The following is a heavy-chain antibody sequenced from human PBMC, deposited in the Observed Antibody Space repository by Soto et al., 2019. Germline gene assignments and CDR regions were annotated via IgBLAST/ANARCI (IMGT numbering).Heavy chain of an antibody. CDR2: IYFSVTT. CDR3: ARRDRSGFSYWLDT. D-gene: IGHD3-22*01. J-gene: IGHJ5*02. Sequence: QVQLQESGPGLVKPSQTLSLTCTVSGGSISSGDYYWSWIRQHPGKGLEWIGTIYFSVTTYYNPSIKSRVTISVDTSTSQFSLKLSSVTAADTAVYYCARRDRSGFSYWLDTWGQGTLVTVSS. V-gene: IGHV4-31*03. CDR1: GGSISSGDYY.